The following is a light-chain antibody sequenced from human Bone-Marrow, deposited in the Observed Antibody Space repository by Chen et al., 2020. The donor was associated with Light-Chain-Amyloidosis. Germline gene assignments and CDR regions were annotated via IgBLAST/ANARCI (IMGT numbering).Light chain of an antibody. J-gene: IGLJ1*01. CDR1: SSDVGGDNH. CDR2: EVT. CDR3: SSYTIASPLV. Sequence: QSALTQPASVSGSPGQSITISCTGTSSDVGGDNHVSWYQQHPDNAPKLLIYEVTNLPSWVPDRSSCSNSENTASPTMSELQTEDEADYCSSSYTIASPLVFGCGTKVTV. V-gene: IGLV2-14*01.